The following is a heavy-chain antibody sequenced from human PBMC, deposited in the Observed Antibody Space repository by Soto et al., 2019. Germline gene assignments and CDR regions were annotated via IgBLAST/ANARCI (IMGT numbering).Heavy chain of an antibody. D-gene: IGHD7-27*01. J-gene: IGHJ4*02. CDR2: VSHSGNT. CDR1: GGSFTGHL. Sequence: SETLSLTCTVSGGSFTGHLWSWVRQPPGKGLEWIGEVSHSGNTKYYPSLRSRVTLSVDSSKNQISLALTSVTAADTTVYYCARAKFESTGWHQFDIWGQGTLVTVSS. CDR3: ARAKFESTGWHQFDI. V-gene: IGHV4-34*01.